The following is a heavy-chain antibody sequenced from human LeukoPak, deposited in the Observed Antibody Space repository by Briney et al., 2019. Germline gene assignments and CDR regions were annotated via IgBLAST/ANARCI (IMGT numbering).Heavy chain of an antibody. D-gene: IGHD3-22*01. V-gene: IGHV3-30-3*01. J-gene: IGHJ4*02. Sequence: GGSLRLSCAASGFTFSSYAMHWVRQAPGKGLEWVAVISYDGSNKYYADSVKGRFTISRDNSKNTLYLQMNSLRAEDTAVYYCASSGPYYYYDAGGLVWGQGTLVTVSS. CDR1: GFTFSSYA. CDR2: ISYDGSNK. CDR3: ASSGPYYYYDAGGLV.